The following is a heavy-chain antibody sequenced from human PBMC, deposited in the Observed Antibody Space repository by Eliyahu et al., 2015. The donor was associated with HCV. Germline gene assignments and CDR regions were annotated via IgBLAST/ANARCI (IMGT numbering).Heavy chain of an antibody. V-gene: IGHV1-69*04. CDR1: GGLFTSYT. Sequence: QVRLVQSGAXVKRSGSSVKVSCKXYGGLFTSYTISWLRQAPGQGVEWIGRSNPTLGIAAYASKFQGRVTITADKSTGSVYMQLTSLTYEDTALYFCARDRQGVTSKYHYFDVWGQGTLVSVS. CDR3: ARDRQGVTSKYHYFDV. CDR2: SNPTLGIA. J-gene: IGHJ4*02. D-gene: IGHD4-17*01.